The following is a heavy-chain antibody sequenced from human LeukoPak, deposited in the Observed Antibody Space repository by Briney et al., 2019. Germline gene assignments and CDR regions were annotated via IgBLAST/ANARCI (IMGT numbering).Heavy chain of an antibody. V-gene: IGHV3-23*01. CDR3: AKDTRKGIAVAGKLNWFDP. Sequence: GGSLRLSCAASGFTFSSYAMSRVRQAPGKGLEWVSAISGSGGSTYYADSVKGRFTISRDNSKNTLYLQMNSLRAEDTAVYYCAKDTRKGIAVAGKLNWFDPWGQRTLVTVSS. CDR2: ISGSGGST. J-gene: IGHJ5*02. D-gene: IGHD6-19*01. CDR1: GFTFSSYA.